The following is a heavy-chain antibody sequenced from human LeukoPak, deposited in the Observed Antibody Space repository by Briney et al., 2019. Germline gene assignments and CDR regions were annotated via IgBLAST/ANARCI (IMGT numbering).Heavy chain of an antibody. J-gene: IGHJ2*01. CDR2: ISNDGSDK. CDR3: ARRWYFDL. CDR1: GFTFSIYV. Sequence: GGSLRLSCAASGFTFSIYVMHWVRQAPGKGLEWVAVISNDGSDKYYADSVKGRFTISRDDSKSTLYLQMNSLRTEDTAVYYCARRWYFDLWGRGTLVTVSS. V-gene: IGHV3-30*04.